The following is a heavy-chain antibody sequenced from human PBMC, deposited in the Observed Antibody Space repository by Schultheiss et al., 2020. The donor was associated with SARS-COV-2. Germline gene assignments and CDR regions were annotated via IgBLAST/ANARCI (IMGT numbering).Heavy chain of an antibody. CDR1: GFTFSSYA. V-gene: IGHV3-23*01. D-gene: IGHD3-3*01. J-gene: IGHJ6*02. CDR2: ISGSGADT. Sequence: GGSLRLSCAASGFTFSSYAMSWVRQAPGKGLEWVSAISGSGADTHYADSVKGRFSISRDNSKNTLYLQMSGLRAEDTAVYYCARLYDFWSGYYTPSYGMDVWGQGTTVTVSS. CDR3: ARLYDFWSGYYTPSYGMDV.